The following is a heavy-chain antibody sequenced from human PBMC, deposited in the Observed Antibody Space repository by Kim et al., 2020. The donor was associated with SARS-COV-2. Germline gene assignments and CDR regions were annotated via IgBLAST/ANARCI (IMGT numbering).Heavy chain of an antibody. CDR1: GYSFTSYW. J-gene: IGHJ4*02. V-gene: IGHV5-10-1*01. Sequence: GESLKISCKGSGYSFTSYWINWVLQMPGKGLAWIGRIDPSDSYTNYSPSFQGHVTISADKSISTAYLQWSSLKASDTAMYYCASYSGSYYSRWGQGTLVTVSS. D-gene: IGHD1-26*01. CDR2: IDPSDSYT. CDR3: ASYSGSYYSR.